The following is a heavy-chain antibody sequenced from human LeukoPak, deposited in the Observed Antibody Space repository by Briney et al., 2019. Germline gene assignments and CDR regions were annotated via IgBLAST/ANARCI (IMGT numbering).Heavy chain of an antibody. CDR3: ARGRDGYNWIDY. Sequence: GGSLRLSCAPSGFTFSSCGMHWVRQAPGKGLEWVAVIWYDGTNKYYADSVKGRFTISRDNSKNTLYLQMNSLRAEDTAVYYCARGRDGYNWIDYWGQGTLVTVSS. CDR1: GFTFSSCG. CDR2: IWYDGTNK. J-gene: IGHJ4*02. D-gene: IGHD5-24*01. V-gene: IGHV3-33*01.